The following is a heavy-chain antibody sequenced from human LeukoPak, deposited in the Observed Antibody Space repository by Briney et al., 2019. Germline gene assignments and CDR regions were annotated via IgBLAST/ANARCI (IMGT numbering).Heavy chain of an antibody. Sequence: ASVKVSCKASGYTFTMYGITWVRQAPGQGLEWMGWISAYNDNTNYAQKLQGRVTMTTDTSTSTAYMELRSLRSDDTAVYYCARVYYYDSSGYYLNYYYYYMDVWGKGTTVTVSS. D-gene: IGHD3-22*01. CDR2: ISAYNDNT. V-gene: IGHV1-18*01. CDR1: GYTFTMYG. J-gene: IGHJ6*03. CDR3: ARVYYYDSSGYYLNYYYYYMDV.